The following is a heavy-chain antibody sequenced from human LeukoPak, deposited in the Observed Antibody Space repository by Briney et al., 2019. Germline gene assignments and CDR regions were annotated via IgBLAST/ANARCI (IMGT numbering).Heavy chain of an antibody. V-gene: IGHV1-69*05. CDR2: IIPIFGTA. Sequence: SVKVSCKASGGTFSSYAISWVRQAPGQGLEWMGRIIPIFGTANHAQKFQGRVTITTDESTSTAYMELSSLRSEDTAVYYCARDLGIISGSYYVPFFDYWGQGTLVTVSS. CDR1: GGTFSSYA. D-gene: IGHD1-26*01. CDR3: ARDLGIISGSYYVPFFDY. J-gene: IGHJ4*02.